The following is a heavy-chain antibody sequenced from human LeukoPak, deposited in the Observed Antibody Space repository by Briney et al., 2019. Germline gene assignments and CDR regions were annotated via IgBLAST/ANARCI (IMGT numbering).Heavy chain of an antibody. D-gene: IGHD3-10*01. CDR2: IYTSGST. CDR3: ARGVYYGSGSYSGYYYYGMDV. CDR1: GGSISSYY. V-gene: IGHV4-4*07. J-gene: IGHJ6*02. Sequence: SETLSLTCTVSGGSISSYYWSWIRQPAGKGLEWIGRIYTSGSTNYSPSLKSRVTMSVDTSKSQFSLKLSSVTAAGTAVYYCARGVYYGSGSYSGYYYYGMDVWGQGTTVTVSS.